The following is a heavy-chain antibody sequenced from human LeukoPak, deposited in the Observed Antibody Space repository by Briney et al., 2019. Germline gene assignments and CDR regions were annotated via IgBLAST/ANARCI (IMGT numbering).Heavy chain of an antibody. D-gene: IGHD3-22*01. V-gene: IGHV5-51*01. CDR3: ARQGSYDNSGYSFDY. CDR1: GYSLINHW. CDR2: IYPGNADA. Sequence: GESLKISCKASGYSLINHWIGWVRQMPGKGLDWMGIIYPGNADATYSPSFQGQVTISADKSTATVYLQWSSLKASDTAMYYCARQGSYDNSGYSFDYWGQGTLVTVSS. J-gene: IGHJ4*02.